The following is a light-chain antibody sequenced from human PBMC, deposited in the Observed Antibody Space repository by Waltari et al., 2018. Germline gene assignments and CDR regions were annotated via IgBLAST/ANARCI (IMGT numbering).Light chain of an antibody. CDR3: QQYHNWPPGEIT. CDR1: QTVASH. Sequence: EIVMTQSPATLSVSPGERATLSCRASQTVASHLAWYQQKPGQAPRLLIFGASIRASGVPARFSDSGSGTDFTLTISSLQSEDFAVYFCQQYHNWPPGEITFGPGTKVDIK. CDR2: GAS. J-gene: IGKJ3*01. V-gene: IGKV3-15*01.